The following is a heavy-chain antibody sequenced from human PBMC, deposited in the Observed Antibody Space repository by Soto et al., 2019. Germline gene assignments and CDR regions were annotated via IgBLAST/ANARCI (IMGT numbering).Heavy chain of an antibody. D-gene: IGHD6-19*01. CDR3: ARHVNLPLARTGFAS. J-gene: IGHJ4*02. Sequence: PSETLSLTCTVSGGSIGGYYWSWLRQPPGKGLEWIGYIYSIGSTNSNPSLRSRVTMSIDTSQEQFSLKLSSVTATDTAVYYCARHVNLPLARTGFASWGRGSLVTVSS. V-gene: IGHV4-59*08. CDR1: GGSIGGYY. CDR2: IYSIGST.